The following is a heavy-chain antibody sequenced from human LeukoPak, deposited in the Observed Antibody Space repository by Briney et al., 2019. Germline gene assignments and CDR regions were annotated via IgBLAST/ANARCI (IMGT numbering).Heavy chain of an antibody. J-gene: IGHJ6*03. D-gene: IGHD3-3*01. CDR3: ASPYYDFWSGHQNFYYYYMDV. CDR2: IYYSGST. CDR1: GGSISSYY. Sequence: SETLSLTCTVSGGSISSYYWSWVRQPPGKGLEWIGHIYYSGSTNYNPSLKSRVTISVDTSKNQFSLKLSSVTAADTAVYYCASPYYDFWSGHQNFYYYYMDVWGKGTTVTVSS. V-gene: IGHV4-59*08.